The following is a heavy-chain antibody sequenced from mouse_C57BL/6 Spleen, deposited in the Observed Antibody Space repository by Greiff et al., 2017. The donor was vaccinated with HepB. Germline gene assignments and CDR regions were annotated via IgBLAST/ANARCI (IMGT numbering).Heavy chain of an antibody. Sequence: VQLQQSGTVLARPGASVKMSCKPSGYTFTSYWMHWVKQRPGQGLEWIGAIYPGNSDTSYNQKFKGKAKLTAVTSGSTAYMELSSLTNEDSAVYYCTVITTVVAVYWYFDVWGTGTTVTVSS. J-gene: IGHJ1*03. V-gene: IGHV1-5*01. CDR3: TVITTVVAVYWYFDV. D-gene: IGHD1-1*01. CDR1: GYTFTSYW. CDR2: IYPGNSDT.